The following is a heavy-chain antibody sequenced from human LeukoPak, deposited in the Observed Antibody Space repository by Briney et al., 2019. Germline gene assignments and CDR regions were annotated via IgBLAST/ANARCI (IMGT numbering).Heavy chain of an antibody. CDR2: IRYDGSIK. CDR3: GKGSSTSGCPDY. D-gene: IGHD6-19*01. Sequence: GGSLRLSCAASGFTFNSYGMHWVRQAPGKGLDWVAFIRYDGSIKHYADSVNGRFTISRDNSKNTLFLQMNSLRPEDTALYYCGKGSSTSGCPDYWGQGTLVTVSS. J-gene: IGHJ4*02. CDR1: GFTFNSYG. V-gene: IGHV3-30*02.